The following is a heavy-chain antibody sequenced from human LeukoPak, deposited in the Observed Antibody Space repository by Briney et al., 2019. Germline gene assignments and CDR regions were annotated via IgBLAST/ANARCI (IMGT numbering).Heavy chain of an antibody. Sequence: GASVKVSCKASGYTFTSYGISWVRQAPGQGLEWMGWISAYNGNTNYAQKRQGRVTMTTDTSTSTAYMELSSLRSEDTAVYYCARDFYTGDSSGYYLTFDYWGQGTLVTVPS. V-gene: IGHV1-18*01. CDR2: ISAYNGNT. CDR3: ARDFYTGDSSGYYLTFDY. CDR1: GYTFTSYG. J-gene: IGHJ4*02. D-gene: IGHD3-22*01.